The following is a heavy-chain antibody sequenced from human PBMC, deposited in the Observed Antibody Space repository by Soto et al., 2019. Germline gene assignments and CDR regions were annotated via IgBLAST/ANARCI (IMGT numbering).Heavy chain of an antibody. Sequence: SETLSLTCAVSSGSISSSNWWSWVRQPPGKGLEWIGEIYHSGSTNYNPSLKSRITISVDKSKNQFSLKLSSVTAADTAVYYCARGVVPAAFSRPWFDPWGQGTLVTVSS. CDR2: IYHSGST. V-gene: IGHV4-4*02. CDR1: SGSISSSNW. J-gene: IGHJ5*02. CDR3: ARGVVPAAFSRPWFDP. D-gene: IGHD2-2*01.